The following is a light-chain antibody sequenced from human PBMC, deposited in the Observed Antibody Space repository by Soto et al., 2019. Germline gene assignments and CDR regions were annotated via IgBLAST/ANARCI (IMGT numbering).Light chain of an antibody. CDR1: QSVTSNY. CDR2: GAS. Sequence: EVELTQSPGTLSLSPGDTATLSCGASQSVTSNYLAWYQQKAGQPPRLLIYGASTRASGLPDRFSGSGSGTGFTLTIDRLEPEDFAVYYCQQYGTSPRTFGRGTKVEIK. J-gene: IGKJ1*01. V-gene: IGKV3-20*01. CDR3: QQYGTSPRT.